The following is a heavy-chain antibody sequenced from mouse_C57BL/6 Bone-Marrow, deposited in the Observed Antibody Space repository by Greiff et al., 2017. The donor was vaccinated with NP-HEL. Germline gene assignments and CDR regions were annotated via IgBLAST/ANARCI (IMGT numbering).Heavy chain of an antibody. CDR1: GYTFTSYW. V-gene: IGHV1-72*01. J-gene: IGHJ1*03. D-gene: IGHD1-2*01. Sequence: QVQLQQPGAELVKPGASVKLSCKASGYTFTSYWMHWVKQRPGRGLEWIGRIDPNSGGTKYNEKFKSKATLTVDKPASTAYIQLSSLTSEESAVYYCARGITTAWYFDVWGTGTTVTVSS. CDR3: ARGITTAWYFDV. CDR2: IDPNSGGT.